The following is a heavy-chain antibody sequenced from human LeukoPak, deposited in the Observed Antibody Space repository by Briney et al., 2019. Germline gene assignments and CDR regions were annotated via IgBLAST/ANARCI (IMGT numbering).Heavy chain of an antibody. Sequence: GGSLRLSCAASGFTFSSYAMSWVRQAPGKGLEWVSAISGNGGSTYYADSVKGRFTISRDNSKNTLYLQMNSLRAEDTAVYYCAKVLWFGELVSYYYGMDVWGQGTTVTVSS. D-gene: IGHD3-10*01. CDR1: GFTFSSYA. V-gene: IGHV3-23*01. CDR3: AKVLWFGELVSYYYGMDV. J-gene: IGHJ6*02. CDR2: ISGNGGST.